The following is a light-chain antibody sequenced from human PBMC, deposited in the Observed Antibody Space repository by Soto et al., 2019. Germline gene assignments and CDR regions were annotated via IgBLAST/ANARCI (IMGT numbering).Light chain of an antibody. CDR2: EVS. CDR3: FSYAGSGKVV. CDR1: SSDIGSYNL. V-gene: IGLV2-23*02. Sequence: QSVLTQPASVSGSLGQSISISCTGTSSDIGSYNLVSWYQQYPGKAPKLMILEVSERPSGVSNRVSGSKSGDTASLTISGLQAEDEADYYCFSYAGSGKVVFGGGTKLTVL. J-gene: IGLJ3*02.